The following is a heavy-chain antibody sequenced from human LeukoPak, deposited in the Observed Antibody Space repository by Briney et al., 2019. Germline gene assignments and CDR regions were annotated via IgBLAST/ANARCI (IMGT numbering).Heavy chain of an antibody. Sequence: GGSLRLSCAASGFTFSRYRMNWVRQAPGKGLEWVSSISSSSSNIYYADSVKGRFAISRDNAKTSLYLQMNSLRAEDTAVYYCARDSGTIFDPTAVDFWGQGTMVTVSS. V-gene: IGHV3-21*01. J-gene: IGHJ6*02. D-gene: IGHD3-3*01. CDR3: ARDSGTIFDPTAVDF. CDR2: ISSSSSNI. CDR1: GFTFSRYR.